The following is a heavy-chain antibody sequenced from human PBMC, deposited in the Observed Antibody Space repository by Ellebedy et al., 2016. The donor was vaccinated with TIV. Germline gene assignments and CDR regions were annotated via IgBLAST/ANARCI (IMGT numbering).Heavy chain of an antibody. V-gene: IGHV1-3*01. D-gene: IGHD6-13*01. J-gene: IGHJ4*02. Sequence: KFQGRVTITGDTSASTAYMELSSLRSEDTAVYYCARERYSRVELDYWGQGTLVTVSS. CDR3: ARERYSRVELDY.